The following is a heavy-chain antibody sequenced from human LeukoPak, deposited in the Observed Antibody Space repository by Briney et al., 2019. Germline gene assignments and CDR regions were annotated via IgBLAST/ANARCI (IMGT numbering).Heavy chain of an antibody. D-gene: IGHD2-8*01. CDR1: GFTVSSNY. CDR3: AKDPDCTSGVCYTFFDY. J-gene: IGHJ4*02. CDR2: ISGSGGST. V-gene: IGHV3-23*01. Sequence: PGGSLRLSCAASGFTVSSNYMSWVRQAPGKGLEWVSAISGSGGSTYYADSVKGRFTISRDNSKTTLFLHMNGLRAEDTAVYYCAKDPDCTSGVCYTFFDYWGQGTLVTVSS.